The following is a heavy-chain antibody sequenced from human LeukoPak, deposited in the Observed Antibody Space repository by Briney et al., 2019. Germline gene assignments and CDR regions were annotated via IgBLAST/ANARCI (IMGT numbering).Heavy chain of an antibody. V-gene: IGHV3-11*04. Sequence: GGSLRLSCAASGFTFSDYYMSWIRQAPGKGREWVSYISSSGTTIYYADSVKGRFTISRDNAKNSLYLQMNSLRAEDTAVYYCARVSTPEGLHYWGQGTLVTVSS. CDR1: GFTFSDYY. D-gene: IGHD1-14*01. J-gene: IGHJ4*02. CDR2: ISSSGTTI. CDR3: ARVSTPEGLHY.